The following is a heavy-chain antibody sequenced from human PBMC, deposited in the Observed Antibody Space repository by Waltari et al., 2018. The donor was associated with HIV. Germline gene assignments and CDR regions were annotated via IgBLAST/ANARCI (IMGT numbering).Heavy chain of an antibody. CDR1: GYTFTSYG. CDR3: ARVGCSSASCYSGWFDP. CDR2: ISAYNGKT. Sequence: QAQLAQSGAEVKKPGASVKVSCKASGYTFTSYGISWVRQAPGQGLEWLGWISAYNGKTNYAQKLQGRVTRTTDTSTSTAYMELRSLRSDDSAVYYCARVGCSSASCYSGWFDPWGQGTLVTVSS. V-gene: IGHV1-18*01. J-gene: IGHJ5*02. D-gene: IGHD2-2*01.